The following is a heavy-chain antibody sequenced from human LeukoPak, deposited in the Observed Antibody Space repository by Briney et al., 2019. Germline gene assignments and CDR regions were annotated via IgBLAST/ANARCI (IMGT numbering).Heavy chain of an antibody. V-gene: IGHV1-69*13. Sequence: ASVTVSCKASGGTFSSYAISWVRQAPGQGLEWMGGIIPIFGTANYAQKFQGRVTITADESTSTAYMELSSLRSEDTAVYYCARVDSDYYDSTGPNDYWGQGTLVTVSS. CDR2: IIPIFGTA. D-gene: IGHD3-22*01. CDR1: GGTFSSYA. J-gene: IGHJ4*02. CDR3: ARVDSDYYDSTGPNDY.